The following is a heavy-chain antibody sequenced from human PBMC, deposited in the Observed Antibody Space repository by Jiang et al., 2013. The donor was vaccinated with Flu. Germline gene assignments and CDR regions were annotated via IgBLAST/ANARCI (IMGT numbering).Heavy chain of an antibody. D-gene: IGHD2-15*01. CDR2: ISGSGGST. CDR3: AKDLIVVVVAATEEHWFDP. V-gene: IGHV3-23*04. J-gene: IGHJ5*02. CDR1: GFTFSSYA. Sequence: QLVESGGGLVQPGGSLRLSCSASGFTFSSYAMSWVRQAPGKGLEWVSAISGSGGSTYYADSVKGRFTISRDNSKNTLYLQMNSLRAEDTAVYYCAKDLIVVVVAATEEHWFDPWGQGTLVTVSS.